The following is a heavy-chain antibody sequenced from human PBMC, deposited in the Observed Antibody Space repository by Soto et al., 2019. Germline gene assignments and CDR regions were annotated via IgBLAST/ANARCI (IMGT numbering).Heavy chain of an antibody. J-gene: IGHJ5*02. D-gene: IGHD2-2*02. V-gene: IGHV5-51*01. CDR2: IYPGKDKT. CDR3: ARGYTGSAGRFDP. CDR1: GYNFVTYW. Sequence: GESLKISCQGSGYNFVTYWIAWVRRTPGKGLEWMGIIYPGKDKTRCSPSFQGQVTLSADKSITTAYLQWGSLRASDSGIYYCARGYTGSAGRFDPWGQGTLVTVAS.